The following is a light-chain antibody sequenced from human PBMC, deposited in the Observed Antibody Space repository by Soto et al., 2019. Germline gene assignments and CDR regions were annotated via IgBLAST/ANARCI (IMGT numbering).Light chain of an antibody. CDR2: GAS. CDR1: QNVSSN. Sequence: EIVMAQSPASLSVSPGERATFSCSSSQNVSSNLAWYQQKPGQAPRLLIYGASTRATGIPARFSGSGSGTEFALTIGSLQSEDFAVYYCQQYNNWPPITFGQGTRLEIK. CDR3: QQYNNWPPIT. J-gene: IGKJ5*01. V-gene: IGKV3-15*01.